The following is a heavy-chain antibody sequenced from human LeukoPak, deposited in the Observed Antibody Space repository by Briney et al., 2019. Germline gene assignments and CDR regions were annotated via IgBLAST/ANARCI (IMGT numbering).Heavy chain of an antibody. D-gene: IGHD7-27*01. J-gene: IGHJ4*02. CDR2: IKQDGSEK. V-gene: IGHV3-7*01. Sequence: GGSLRLSCAASGFTFSSYWMSWVRQAPGKGLEWVANIKQDGSEKYYVDSVKGRFTISRDNAKNLLYLQMNSLRAEDTAVYYCAREEGGKLGIDYYFDYWGQGTLVTVSS. CDR1: GFTFSSYW. CDR3: AREEGGKLGIDYYFDY.